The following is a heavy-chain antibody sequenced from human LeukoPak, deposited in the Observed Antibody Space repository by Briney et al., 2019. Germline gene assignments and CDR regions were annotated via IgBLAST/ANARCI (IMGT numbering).Heavy chain of an antibody. CDR2: INHSGST. J-gene: IGHJ4*02. Sequence: SETLSLTCAVYGGSFSGYYWSWIRQPPGKGLEWIGEINHSGSTNYNPSLKSRVTISVDTSKNQFSLKLSSVTAADTAVYYCARYRLVLTRLFDYWGQGTLVTVSS. D-gene: IGHD2-8*01. V-gene: IGHV4-34*01. CDR1: GGSFSGYY. CDR3: ARYRLVLTRLFDY.